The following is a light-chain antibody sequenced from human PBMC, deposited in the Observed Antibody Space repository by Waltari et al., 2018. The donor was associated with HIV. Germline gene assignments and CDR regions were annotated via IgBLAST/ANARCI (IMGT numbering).Light chain of an antibody. V-gene: IGKV3-20*01. CDR1: QSVSSSY. CDR3: QQYGSSPPYT. Sequence: EIVFTQSPGTLSLSPGERATLSCRASQSVSSSYLAWYQQKPGHAPRLLIYGASSRATGIPDRFSRSGSGTDFTLIISRLEPEDFAVYYCQQYGSSPPYTFGQGTKLEIK. CDR2: GAS. J-gene: IGKJ2*01.